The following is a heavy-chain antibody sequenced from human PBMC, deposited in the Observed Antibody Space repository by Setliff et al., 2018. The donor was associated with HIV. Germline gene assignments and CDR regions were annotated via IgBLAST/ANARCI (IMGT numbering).Heavy chain of an antibody. J-gene: IGHJ4*02. Sequence: VASVKVSCKASGYTFTNYGISRVRQAPGQGLEWMGWISSYNGNTNYAQNFQGRVTMTTDTFTDTAYMELRSLRSDDTAVYSCARDQKQLAVYWGQGTLVTVSS. CDR3: ARDQKQLAVY. V-gene: IGHV1-18*01. CDR1: GYTFTNYG. D-gene: IGHD6-13*01. CDR2: ISSYNGNT.